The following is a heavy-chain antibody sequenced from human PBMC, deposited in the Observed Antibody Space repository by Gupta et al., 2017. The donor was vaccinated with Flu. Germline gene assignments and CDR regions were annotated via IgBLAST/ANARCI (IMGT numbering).Heavy chain of an antibody. CDR2: ISSSSSTI. D-gene: IGHD2-15*01. V-gene: IGHV3-48*01. CDR1: GFTFSSYS. Sequence: EVQLVESGGGLVQPGGSLRLSCAASGFTFSSYSMNWVRQPPGKGLEWVSYISSSSSTIYYADSVKGRFTISRDNAKNSLYLQMNSLRAEDTAVYYCARDRKPTDTNVVVVAATSYWYFDLWGRGTLVTVSS. J-gene: IGHJ2*01. CDR3: ARDRKPTDTNVVVVAATSYWYFDL.